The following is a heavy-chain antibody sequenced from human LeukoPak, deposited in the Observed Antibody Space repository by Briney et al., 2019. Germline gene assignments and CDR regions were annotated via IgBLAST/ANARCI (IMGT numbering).Heavy chain of an antibody. CDR1: GGSISSSSSY. J-gene: IGHJ4*02. V-gene: IGHV4-39*07. CDR2: IYYSGST. CDR3: ARDQGRYDYVWGSYRHPGPNFDY. Sequence: PSETLSLTCTVSGGSISSSSSYWGWIRQPPGKGLEWIGSIYYSGSTYYNPSLKSRVTISVDTSKNQFSLKLSSVTAADTAVYYCARDQGRYDYVWGSYRHPGPNFDYWGQGTLVTVSS. D-gene: IGHD3-16*02.